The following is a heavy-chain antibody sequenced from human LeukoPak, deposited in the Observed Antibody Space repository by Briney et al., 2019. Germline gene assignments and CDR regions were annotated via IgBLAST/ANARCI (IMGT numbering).Heavy chain of an antibody. Sequence: PSETLSLTCTVSGGSISSSSYYWGWIRQPPGKGLEWIGSIYYSGSTYYNPSLKSRVTISVDTSKNQFSLKLSSVTAADAAVYYCARQVGSVGLFNNWGQGTLVTVSS. CDR3: ARQVGSVGLFNN. CDR2: IYYSGST. J-gene: IGHJ4*02. D-gene: IGHD3-22*01. CDR1: GGSISSSSYY. V-gene: IGHV4-39*01.